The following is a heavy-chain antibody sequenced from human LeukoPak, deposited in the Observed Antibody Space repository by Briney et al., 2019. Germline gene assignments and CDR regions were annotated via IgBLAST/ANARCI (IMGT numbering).Heavy chain of an antibody. Sequence: ASVKVSCKVSGYTFTDYYMHWVQQAPGKGLEWMGLVDPEDGETIYAEKFQGRVNITADTSTDTAYMELSSLRSEDTAVYYCAVIEVGPIEYWGQGTLVTVSS. J-gene: IGHJ4*02. CDR1: GYTFTDYY. D-gene: IGHD2-21*01. V-gene: IGHV1-69-2*01. CDR3: AVIEVGPIEY. CDR2: VDPEDGET.